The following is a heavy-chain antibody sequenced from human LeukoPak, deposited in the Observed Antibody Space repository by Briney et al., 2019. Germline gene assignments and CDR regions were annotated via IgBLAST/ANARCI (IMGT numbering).Heavy chain of an antibody. CDR3: ARDRRAARGAFDI. Sequence: GGSLRLSCAASGFTFSSYSMNWVRQAPGKGLEWVSYISSSSTIYYADSVKGRFTISRDNAKNSLYLQMNSLRDEDTAVYYCARDRRAARGAFDIWGQGTMVTVSS. V-gene: IGHV3-48*02. D-gene: IGHD6-6*01. CDR2: ISSSSTI. J-gene: IGHJ3*02. CDR1: GFTFSSYS.